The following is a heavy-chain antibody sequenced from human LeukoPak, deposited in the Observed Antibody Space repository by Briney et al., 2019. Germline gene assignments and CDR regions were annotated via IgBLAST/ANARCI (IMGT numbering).Heavy chain of an antibody. CDR2: ISTSGST. J-gene: IGHJ4*02. Sequence: PSETLSLTCAVSAASISNYYWSWIRQAPGKGLEWIGYISTSGSTNYNPSLKSRVSISLDTSKNRFSLNLNFVTAADTAVYYFASPRSGYRYTFDYWGQGALVTVSS. CDR1: AASISNYY. CDR3: ASPRSGYRYTFDY. D-gene: IGHD3-22*01. V-gene: IGHV4-4*09.